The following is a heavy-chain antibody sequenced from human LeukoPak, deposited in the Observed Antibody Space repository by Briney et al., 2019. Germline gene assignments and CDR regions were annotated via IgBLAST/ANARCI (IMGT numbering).Heavy chain of an antibody. J-gene: IGHJ6*02. CDR1: GFTFSSHG. CDR2: IWYDGSHT. CDR3: ARDPQHSMDV. V-gene: IGHV3-33*01. D-gene: IGHD5-18*01. Sequence: GRSLRLSCVGSGFTFSSHGVPWVRQAPGKGLEWVAVIWYDGSHTYYAESVKGRFTISRDDSKNTLYLQMNSLRAEDTGIYYCARDPQHSMDVWGQGTTVTVSS.